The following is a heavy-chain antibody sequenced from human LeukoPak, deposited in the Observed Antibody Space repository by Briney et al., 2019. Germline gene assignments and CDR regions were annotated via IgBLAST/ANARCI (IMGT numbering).Heavy chain of an antibody. J-gene: IGHJ4*02. CDR1: GFTFSSYA. CDR2: ISDTGATT. Sequence: GGSLRLSCAGSGFTFSSYAMSWVRQAPGKGLEWVSAISDTGATTYDAHSVKGRFTISRDNSRSTLYLQMNSLRAEDTALYYCAKDTSIGRYCTNGVCSPFDYWGQGTLVTVSS. CDR3: AKDTSIGRYCTNGVCSPFDY. V-gene: IGHV3-23*01. D-gene: IGHD2-8*01.